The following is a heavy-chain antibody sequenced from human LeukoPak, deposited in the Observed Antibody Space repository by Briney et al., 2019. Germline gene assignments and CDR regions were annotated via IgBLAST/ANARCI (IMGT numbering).Heavy chain of an antibody. CDR2: ISYDGNNK. CDR1: GFTFSSYA. Sequence: GGSLRLSCAASGFTFSSYAMHWVRQAPGKGLEWVAVISYDGNNKYYADSVKGRFTISRDNSKNTLYLQMNSLRAEDTAVYYCARDPVRSGGPFGDAFDIWGQGTMVTVSS. J-gene: IGHJ3*02. V-gene: IGHV3-30-3*01. D-gene: IGHD3-10*01. CDR3: ARDPVRSGGPFGDAFDI.